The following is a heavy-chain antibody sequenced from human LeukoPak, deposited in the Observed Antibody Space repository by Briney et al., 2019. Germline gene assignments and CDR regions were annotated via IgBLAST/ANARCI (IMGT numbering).Heavy chain of an antibody. Sequence: GRSLRLSCAASGFTFDDYAMHWVRQVPGKGPEWVSGITWSSGRIAYADSVKGRFTISRDNAKNSLYLQMNSLRAEDTALYYCAKGVTTVRGWFDPWGQGTLVTVSS. CDR1: GFTFDDYA. D-gene: IGHD4-17*01. V-gene: IGHV3-9*01. J-gene: IGHJ5*02. CDR2: ITWSSGRI. CDR3: AKGVTTVRGWFDP.